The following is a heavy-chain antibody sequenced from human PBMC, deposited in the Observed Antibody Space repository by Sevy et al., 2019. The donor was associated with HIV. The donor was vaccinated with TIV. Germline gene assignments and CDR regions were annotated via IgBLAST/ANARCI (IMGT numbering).Heavy chain of an antibody. J-gene: IGHJ5*02. CDR2: IYHSGST. CDR1: GGSISSGGYS. CDR3: AGALQYYDDKNLRVRGWFDP. Sequence: SETLSLTCAVSGGSISSGGYSWSWIRQPPGKGLEGIGYIYHSGSTYYNPSLKSPVTISVDRSKNRFSLKLSSVTAADTAEYYCAGALQYYDDKNLRVRGWFDPWGQGTLVTVSS. D-gene: IGHD3-22*01. V-gene: IGHV4-30-2*01.